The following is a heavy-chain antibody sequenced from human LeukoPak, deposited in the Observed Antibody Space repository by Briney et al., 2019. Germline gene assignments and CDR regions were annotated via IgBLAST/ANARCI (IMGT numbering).Heavy chain of an antibody. D-gene: IGHD3-22*01. J-gene: IGHJ4*02. CDR3: ARDSDTSGHYSNFDY. Sequence: PGGSLRLSCAASGFTFSSYAMSWARQAPGKGLEWVSAISGSGGSTYYADSVKGRFSISRDNSKNTVYLQMNSLRAEDTAVYHCARDSDTSGHYSNFDYWGQGTLVTVSS. CDR1: GFTFSSYA. V-gene: IGHV3-23*01. CDR2: ISGSGGST.